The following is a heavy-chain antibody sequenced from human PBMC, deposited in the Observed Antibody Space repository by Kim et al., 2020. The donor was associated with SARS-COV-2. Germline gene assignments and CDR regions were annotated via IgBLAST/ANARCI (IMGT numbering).Heavy chain of an antibody. V-gene: IGHV4-31*03. CDR3: ARAYSSSWWHGMDV. CDR1: GGSISSGGYY. D-gene: IGHD6-13*01. J-gene: IGHJ6*02. Sequence: SETLSLTCTVSGGSISSGGYYWSWIRQHPGKGLEWIGYIYYSGSTYYNPSLKSRVTISVDTSKNQFSLKLSSVTAADTAVYYCARAYSSSWWHGMDVWGQGTTVTVSS. CDR2: IYYSGST.